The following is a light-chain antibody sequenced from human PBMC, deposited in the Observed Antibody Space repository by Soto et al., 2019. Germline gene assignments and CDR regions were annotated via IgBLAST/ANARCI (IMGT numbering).Light chain of an antibody. V-gene: IGKV3-20*01. Sequence: EIVLTQSPGTLSLSPGERATLSCRASQSVSSSYLAWYQQKPGQAPRLLIYGASSRATGIPDRVSGSGSGTDFTLTISRLEPEDFAVYYCQQYGSSPWTFDQGTKLDIK. CDR2: GAS. CDR3: QQYGSSPWT. J-gene: IGKJ1*01. CDR1: QSVSSSY.